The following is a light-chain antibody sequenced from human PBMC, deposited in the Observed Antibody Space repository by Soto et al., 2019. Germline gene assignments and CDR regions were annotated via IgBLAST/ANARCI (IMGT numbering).Light chain of an antibody. CDR1: SSNIGAGFD. CDR2: GNS. CDR3: HSYDSSLSGYV. V-gene: IGLV1-40*01. Sequence: QSVLTQPPSVSGAPGQRVTISCTGSSSNIGAGFDVHWYQQLPGTAPKLLIYGNSIRPSGVPDRFSGSKSGTSASLAITGLQAEDEADYYCHSYDSSLSGYVFGTGTKLTV. J-gene: IGLJ1*01.